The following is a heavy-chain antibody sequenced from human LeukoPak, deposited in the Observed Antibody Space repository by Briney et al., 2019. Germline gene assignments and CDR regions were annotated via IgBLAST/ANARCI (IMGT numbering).Heavy chain of an antibody. CDR1: GGSISSSSNY. J-gene: IGHJ4*02. D-gene: IGHD5-24*01. CDR3: ARHEEEDGYNAKTIDY. CDR2: VYSTGSTT. Sequence: SETLSLTCTASGGSISSSSNYWGWVRQPPGRGLEWIGTVYSTGSTTYSNPSLKSRVTISVDTSKNQFSLKLSSVTAADTAVYYCARHEEEDGYNAKTIDYWGQGTLVTVSS. V-gene: IGHV4-39*01.